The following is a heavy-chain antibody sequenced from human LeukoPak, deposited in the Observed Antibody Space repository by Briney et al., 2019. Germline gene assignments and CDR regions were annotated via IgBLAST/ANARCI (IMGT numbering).Heavy chain of an antibody. D-gene: IGHD2-21*02. CDR1: GFTFSSYS. J-gene: IGHJ4*02. Sequence: GGSLRLSCAASGFTFSSYSMNWVRQAPGKGLEWVSYISSSSSTIYYADSVKGRFTISRDNAKNSLYLQMNSLRAEGTAVYYCARERLSVVVTSYFDYWGQGTLVTVSS. V-gene: IGHV3-48*04. CDR2: ISSSSSTI. CDR3: ARERLSVVVTSYFDY.